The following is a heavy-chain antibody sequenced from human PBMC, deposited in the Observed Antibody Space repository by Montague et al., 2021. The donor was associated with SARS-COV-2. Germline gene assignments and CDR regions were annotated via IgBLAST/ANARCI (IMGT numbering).Heavy chain of an antibody. CDR1: GGSISSYY. Sequence: SETLSLTCTVSGGSISSYYWSWIRQPPGKGLEWIGYIYYGGSTXXXPSXKGRVTISVDTSKNQSSLKLSSVTAADTAVYYCARGSGWMGNAFDIWGQGTMVTVSS. CDR3: ARGSGWMGNAFDI. CDR2: IYYGGST. V-gene: IGHV4-59*01. J-gene: IGHJ3*02. D-gene: IGHD6-19*01.